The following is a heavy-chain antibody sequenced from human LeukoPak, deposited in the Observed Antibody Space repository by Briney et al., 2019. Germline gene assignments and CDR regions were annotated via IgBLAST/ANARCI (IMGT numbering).Heavy chain of an antibody. CDR3: AREWLGGIAAAGTRIEGDY. Sequence: PGGSLRLSCAVSGFSVSGYWMTWVRQAPGKGLEWVANIKQDGSEKNYVDSVKGRFTISRDNAGNSLFLQMNSLRVEDTAVYYCAREWLGGIAAAGTRIEGDYWGQGTLVAVSS. J-gene: IGHJ4*02. D-gene: IGHD6-13*01. CDR1: GFSVSGYW. V-gene: IGHV3-7*01. CDR2: IKQDGSEK.